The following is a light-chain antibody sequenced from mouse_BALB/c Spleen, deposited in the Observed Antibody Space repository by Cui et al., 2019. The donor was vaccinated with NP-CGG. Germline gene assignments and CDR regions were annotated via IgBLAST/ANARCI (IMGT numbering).Light chain of an antibody. V-gene: IGLV1*01. J-gene: IGLJ1*01. Sequence: QAVVTQDSALTTSPGETVTLTCRSSTGAVITSNYANLVQEKPDHLFTGLIGGTNNRAPGVPARFSGSLIGDKAALPITGAQTEDEAIYFCALWYSNHWVFGGGTKLTVL. CDR1: TGAVITSNY. CDR2: GTN. CDR3: ALWYSNHWV.